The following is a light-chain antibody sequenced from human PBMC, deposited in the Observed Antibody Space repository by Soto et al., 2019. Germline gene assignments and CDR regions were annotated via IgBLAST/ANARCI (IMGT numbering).Light chain of an antibody. J-gene: IGLJ3*02. CDR3: QSYDSSLSGWV. CDR1: SSNIGAGYD. Sequence: QLVLTQPPSVSGAPGQRVTISCTGSSSNIGAGYDVHWYQQVPGTAPKLLIYGNINRPSRVPDRFSGSKSGTSASLAITGLQAEDEADYYCQSYDSSLSGWVFGGGTKLTVL. CDR2: GNI. V-gene: IGLV1-40*01.